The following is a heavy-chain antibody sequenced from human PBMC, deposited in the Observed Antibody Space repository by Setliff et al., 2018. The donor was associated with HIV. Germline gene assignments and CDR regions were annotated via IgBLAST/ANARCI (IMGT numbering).Heavy chain of an antibody. V-gene: IGHV1-69*05. J-gene: IGHJ2*01. Sequence: SVKVSCKASGYTFSSYGISWVRQAPGQGLEWMGGIVPIFSTANYAQKFQGRVTITTDESTSTAYMDLSSLRSEDTAVYYCARAPGISGFFYWYFDLWGRGTLVTVSS. CDR1: GYTFSSYG. D-gene: IGHD3-22*01. CDR3: ARAPGISGFFYWYFDL. CDR2: IVPIFSTA.